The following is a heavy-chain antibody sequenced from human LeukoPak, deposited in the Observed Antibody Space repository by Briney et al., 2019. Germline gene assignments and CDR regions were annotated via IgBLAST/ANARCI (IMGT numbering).Heavy chain of an antibody. CDR2: ISSSGSTI. J-gene: IGHJ4*02. D-gene: IGHD3-3*01. CDR3: ARAPAYDFWSGYYPRPFDY. Sequence: GGSLRLSCAASGFTFSSYEMNWVRQAPGKGLEWVSYISSSGSTIYYADSVKGRFTFSRDNAKNSLYLQMNSLRAEDTAVYYCARAPAYDFWSGYYPRPFDYWGQGTLVTVSS. V-gene: IGHV3-48*03. CDR1: GFTFSSYE.